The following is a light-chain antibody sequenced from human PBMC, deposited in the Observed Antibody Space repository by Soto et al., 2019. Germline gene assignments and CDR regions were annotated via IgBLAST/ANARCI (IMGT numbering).Light chain of an antibody. CDR1: QHIGNN. J-gene: IGKJ3*01. CDR3: LQDYSDPRT. V-gene: IGKV1-6*02. Sequence: AIQMTQSPFSLSASVACGVTVTCRASQHIGNNLGWYQQKPGRAPRLLIYSASSLGSGVPSRFSGSGFGTDFTLTISSLQHEDFATYYCLQDYSDPRTFGQGTNVDIK. CDR2: SAS.